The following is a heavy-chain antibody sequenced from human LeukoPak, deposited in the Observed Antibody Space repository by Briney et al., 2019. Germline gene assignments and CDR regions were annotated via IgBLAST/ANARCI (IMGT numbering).Heavy chain of an antibody. CDR2: IHHDGRI. Sequence: SETLSLTCDVSGGSIDGTNWWNWVRQPPGKGLEWIGEIHHDGRINYNPSLKSRVTLSVDKSKNQFSLRLNSVTAADTAMYYCARSHDHLWGNYPDYWGQGTLVTVSS. D-gene: IGHD3-16*02. V-gene: IGHV4/OR15-8*01. CDR3: ARSHDHLWGNYPDY. CDR1: GGSIDGTNW. J-gene: IGHJ4*02.